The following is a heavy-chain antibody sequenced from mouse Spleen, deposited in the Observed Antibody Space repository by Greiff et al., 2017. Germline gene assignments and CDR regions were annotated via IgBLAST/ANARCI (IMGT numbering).Heavy chain of an antibody. Sequence: VQLQQPGAELVMPGASVKVSCKASGYTFTSYWMHWVKQRPGQGLEWIGEIDPSDSYTNYNQKFKGKATLTVDKSSSTAYMQLSSLTSEDSAVYYCARGDYYSNYLYYFDYWGQGTTLTVSS. CDR1: GYTFTSYW. V-gene: IGHV1-69*01. CDR2: IDPSDSYT. D-gene: IGHD2-5*01. CDR3: ARGDYYSNYLYYFDY. J-gene: IGHJ2*01.